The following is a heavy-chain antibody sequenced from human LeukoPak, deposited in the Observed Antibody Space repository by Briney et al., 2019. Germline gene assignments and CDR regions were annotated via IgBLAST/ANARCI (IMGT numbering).Heavy chain of an antibody. CDR1: GFTLCNYW. D-gene: IGHD1-26*01. CDR2: INGDGSRT. J-gene: IGHJ4*02. CDR3: ARGLQEWERRRDF. Sequence: GGSLRLSWAASGFTLCNYWMHWVRQPPGKGLVWVSRINGDGSRTDYAESVQGRFTVSRDNAKNTLYLQLNSLRAVDTAVYYRARGLQEWERRRDFWGQGTLVTVSS. V-gene: IGHV3-74*01.